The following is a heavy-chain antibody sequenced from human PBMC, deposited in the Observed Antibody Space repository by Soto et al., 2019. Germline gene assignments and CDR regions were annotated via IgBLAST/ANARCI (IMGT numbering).Heavy chain of an antibody. J-gene: IGHJ6*02. D-gene: IGHD1-26*01. Sequence: QVQLQQWGAGLLKPSETLSLTCAVYGGSFRGYYWSWIRQPPGKGLEGIGEINHRGSANYNPSVKSRVTISVDTSKNQFALKLNSVTAADTAMYYCARGSRVKIPAATGRDYYYHGLDVWAQGTAVTVSS. CDR2: INHRGSA. CDR3: ARGSRVKIPAATGRDYYYHGLDV. V-gene: IGHV4-34*01. CDR1: GGSFRGYY.